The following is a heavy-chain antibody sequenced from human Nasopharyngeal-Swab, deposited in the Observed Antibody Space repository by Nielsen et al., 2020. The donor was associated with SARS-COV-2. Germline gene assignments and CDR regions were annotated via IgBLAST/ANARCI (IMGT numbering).Heavy chain of an antibody. Sequence: GGSLRLSCAASGFTFSGSAMHWVRQASGKGLEWVGRIRSKANSYATAYAASVKGRFTISRDDSKNTAYLQMNSLRAEDTAVYYCARDSSAVAGSYYYYGMDVWGQGTTVTVSS. D-gene: IGHD6-19*01. J-gene: IGHJ6*02. CDR2: IRSKANSYAT. CDR1: GFTFSGSA. V-gene: IGHV3-73*01. CDR3: ARDSSAVAGSYYYYGMDV.